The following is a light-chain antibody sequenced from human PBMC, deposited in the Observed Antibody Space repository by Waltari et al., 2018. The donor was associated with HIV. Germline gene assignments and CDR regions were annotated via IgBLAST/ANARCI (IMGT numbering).Light chain of an antibody. CDR3: QSYDSSLGASV. V-gene: IGLV1-40*01. CDR1: SSNIGAPYD. CDR2: VST. J-gene: IGLJ3*02. Sequence: QSVLTQPPSVSGAPGRSVIITCTGNSSNIGAPYDVHWYQQLQGAAPKFLISVSTNRPSAVRDRVPVSKSGTSASLFITGLQAGDEADYYCQSYDSSLGASVFGGGTKLTVL.